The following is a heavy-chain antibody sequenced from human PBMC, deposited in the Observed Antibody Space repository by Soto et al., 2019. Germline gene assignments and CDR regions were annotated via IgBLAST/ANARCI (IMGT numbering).Heavy chain of an antibody. D-gene: IGHD3-3*01. CDR2: ISAYNGNT. CDR1: GYTFTSYG. CDR3: ARSYYDFWSGYYTNLYYYYGMDV. Sequence: QVQLVQSGAEVKKPGASVKVSCKASGYTFTSYGISWVRQAPGQGLEWMGWISAYNGNTNYAQKLQGRVTMTTDTATSTAYMELRSLRSDDTAVYYCARSYYDFWSGYYTNLYYYYGMDVWGQGTTVTVSS. V-gene: IGHV1-18*01. J-gene: IGHJ6*02.